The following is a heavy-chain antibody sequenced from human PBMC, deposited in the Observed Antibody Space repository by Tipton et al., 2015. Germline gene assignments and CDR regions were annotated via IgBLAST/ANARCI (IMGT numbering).Heavy chain of an antibody. D-gene: IGHD6-19*01. CDR1: GGSISSSNYY. J-gene: IGHJ1*01. CDR3: ARPNSSGWFRH. V-gene: IGHV4-31*03. Sequence: TLSLTCTVSGGSISSSNYYWGWIRQPPGKGLEWIGYIYYSGSTYYNPSLKSRVTISVDTSKNQFSLKLSSVTAADTAVYYCARPNSSGWFRHWGQGTLVTVSS. CDR2: IYYSGST.